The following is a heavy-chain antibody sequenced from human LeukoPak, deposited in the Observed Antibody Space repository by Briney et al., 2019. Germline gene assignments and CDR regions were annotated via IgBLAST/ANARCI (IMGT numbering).Heavy chain of an antibody. CDR3: ARGQGSGWSYFDY. D-gene: IGHD6-19*01. J-gene: IGHJ4*02. V-gene: IGHV3-30-3*01. Sequence: PGGSLRLSCAASGFTFSSYAMHWVRQAPGKGLEWVALISYDGSNKYYADSVKGRFTISRDNSKNTLYLQMNSLRAEDTTVYYCARGQGSGWSYFDYCGQGTLVTVSS. CDR2: ISYDGSNK. CDR1: GFTFSSYA.